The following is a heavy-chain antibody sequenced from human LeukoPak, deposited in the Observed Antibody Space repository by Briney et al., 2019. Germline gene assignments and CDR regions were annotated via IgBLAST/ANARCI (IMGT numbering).Heavy chain of an antibody. D-gene: IGHD3-10*01. CDR1: GFTFSSYA. CDR2: ISYDGSNK. J-gene: IGHJ6*03. V-gene: IGHV3-30-3*01. CDR3: AREVGGSGSSNYMDV. Sequence: GGSLRLSCAASGFTFSSYAMHWVRQAPGKGLEWVAVISYDGSNKYYADSVKGRFTISRDNSKNTLYLQMNSLRAEDTAVYYCAREVGGSGSSNYMDVWGKGTTVAVSS.